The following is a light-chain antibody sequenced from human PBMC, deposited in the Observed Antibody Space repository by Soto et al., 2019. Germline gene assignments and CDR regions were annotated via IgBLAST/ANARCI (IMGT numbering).Light chain of an antibody. J-gene: IGKJ1*01. V-gene: IGKV1-5*03. CDR1: QSISDL. CDR3: QQYNGYWT. Sequence: DIQMTQSPSTLSASVGDRVTITCRASQSISDLLAWYQQKPGKAPKLLIYKASSLKSGVPSRFSGSGSGTEYTLTISSLQTDDVVSYYCQQYNGYWTFGQGTKVEIK. CDR2: KAS.